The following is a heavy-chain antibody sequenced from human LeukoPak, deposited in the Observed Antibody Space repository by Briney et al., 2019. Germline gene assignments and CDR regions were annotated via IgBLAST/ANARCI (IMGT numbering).Heavy chain of an antibody. CDR3: ARGLSKNVLRFLEWLLVWFDP. CDR2: MNPNSGNT. CDR1: GYTFTSYD. Sequence: ASVKVSCKASGYTFTSYDINWVRQATGQGLEWMGWMNPNSGNTGYAQKFQGRVTMTRNTSISTAYMELSSPRSEDTAVYYCARGLSKNVLRFLEWLLVWFDPWGQGTLVTVSS. J-gene: IGHJ5*02. D-gene: IGHD3-3*01. V-gene: IGHV1-8*01.